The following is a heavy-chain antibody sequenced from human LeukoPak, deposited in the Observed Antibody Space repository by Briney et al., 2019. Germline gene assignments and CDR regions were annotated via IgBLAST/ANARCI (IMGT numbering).Heavy chain of an antibody. V-gene: IGHV4-4*07. CDR1: SGPITNYY. CDR2: IYSTGDT. CDR3: ASLPYYGMDV. Sequence: SETLSLTCTVSSGPITNYYWRWIRQPAGKGLEWIGRIYSTGDTNYNPSLESRVTISVDTSKNQFSLKLSSVTAADTAVYYCASLPYYGMDVWGQGTTVTVSS. J-gene: IGHJ6*02.